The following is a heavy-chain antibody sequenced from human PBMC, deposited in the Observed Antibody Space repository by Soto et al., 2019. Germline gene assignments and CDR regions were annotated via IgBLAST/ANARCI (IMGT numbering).Heavy chain of an antibody. D-gene: IGHD6-13*01. J-gene: IGHJ5*02. CDR1: GGSISSGDYY. Sequence: QVQLQESGPGLVKPSQTLSLTCTVSGGSISSGDYYWSWIRQPPGKGLEWIGYIYYSGSTYYNPSLKSRVTISVATSKHQFSLKLSSVTAADPAVYYCASERPDGSRLDPWGQGTLVTVSS. V-gene: IGHV4-30-4*01. CDR3: ASERPDGSRLDP. CDR2: IYYSGST.